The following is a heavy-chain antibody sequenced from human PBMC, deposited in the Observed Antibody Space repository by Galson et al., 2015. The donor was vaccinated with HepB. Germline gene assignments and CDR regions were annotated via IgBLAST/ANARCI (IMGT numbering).Heavy chain of an antibody. CDR1: GFTFSSYA. Sequence: SLRLSCAASGFTFSSYAMSWVRQAPGKGLEWVSAISGSGGSTYYADSVKGRFTISRDNSKNTQYLQMNSLRAEDTAVYYCAKGGCSSTSCQKIAYYYYYYMDVWGKGTTVTVSS. CDR3: AKGGCSSTSCQKIAYYYYYYMDV. V-gene: IGHV3-23*01. CDR2: ISGSGGST. D-gene: IGHD2-2*01. J-gene: IGHJ6*03.